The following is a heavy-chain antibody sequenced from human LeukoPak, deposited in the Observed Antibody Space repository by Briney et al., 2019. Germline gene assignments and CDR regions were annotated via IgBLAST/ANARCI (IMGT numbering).Heavy chain of an antibody. D-gene: IGHD5-18*01. Sequence: SETLSLTCAVYGGSFSGYYWSWIRQPPGKGLEWIGEINHSGSTNYNPSLKGRVTISVDTSKNQFSLKLSSVTAADTAVYYCAFRHSYGHSRPFGYWGQGTLVTVSS. V-gene: IGHV4-34*01. CDR2: INHSGST. CDR1: GGSFSGYY. CDR3: AFRHSYGHSRPFGY. J-gene: IGHJ4*02.